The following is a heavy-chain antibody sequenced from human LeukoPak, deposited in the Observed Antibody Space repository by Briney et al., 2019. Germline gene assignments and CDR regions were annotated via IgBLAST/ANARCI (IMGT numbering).Heavy chain of an antibody. V-gene: IGHV4-59*01. CDR3: AREGTVAGNWYFDL. Sequence: SETLSLTCTVSGDSISSYYWSWIRQPPGKGLEWIGYIYYSGRTNYNPSLKSRVTISVDTSKNQFSLKLSSVTAADTAVYYCAREGTVAGNWYFDLWGRGTLATVSS. CDR2: IYYSGRT. J-gene: IGHJ2*01. D-gene: IGHD6-19*01. CDR1: GDSISSYY.